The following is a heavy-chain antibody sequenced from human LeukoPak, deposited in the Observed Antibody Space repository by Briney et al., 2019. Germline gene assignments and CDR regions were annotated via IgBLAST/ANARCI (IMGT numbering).Heavy chain of an antibody. J-gene: IGHJ4*02. CDR3: ARDLGYGSSWYLDN. V-gene: IGHV3-30-3*01. CDR1: GFTFSSYA. D-gene: IGHD6-13*01. Sequence: GRSLRLSCAAFGFTFSSYAMHWVRQAPGRGLEWVAVILYDGSNEYYADSVKDRFTISRDNSKNTLYLQMNSLRVEDTAVYYCARDLGYGSSWYLDNWGQGTLVTVSS. CDR2: ILYDGSNE.